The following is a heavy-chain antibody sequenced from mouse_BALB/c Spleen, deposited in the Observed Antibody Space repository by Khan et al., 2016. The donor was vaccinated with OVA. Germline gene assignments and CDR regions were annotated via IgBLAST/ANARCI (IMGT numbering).Heavy chain of an antibody. J-gene: IGHJ3*01. CDR1: GFTFSTYG. D-gene: IGHD1-1*02. V-gene: IGHV5-6*01. Sequence: VQLVESGGDLVKPGGSLKLSCAASGFTFSTYGVSWVRQTPDKRLEWVATINTGGHYTYYTDNVTGRFTISKNNAEHILYLQMTNLVSVDTAVYYCARLAYYYNSEAFDYWGQGTLVTVSA. CDR3: ARLAYYYNSEAFDY. CDR2: INTGGHYT.